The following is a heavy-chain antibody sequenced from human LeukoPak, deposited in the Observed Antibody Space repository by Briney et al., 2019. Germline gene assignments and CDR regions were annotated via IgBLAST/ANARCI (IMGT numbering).Heavy chain of an antibody. CDR2: INTNTGNP. V-gene: IGHV7-4-1*02. J-gene: IGHJ4*02. Sequence: ASVKVSCKASGHTFTSYAMNWVRQAPGQGLEWMGWINTNTGNPTYAQGFTGRFVFSLDTSVSTAYLQISSLKAEDTAVYYCASLALAAAGTSTLDYWGQGTLVTVSS. CDR3: ASLALAAAGTSTLDY. D-gene: IGHD6-13*01. CDR1: GHTFTSYA.